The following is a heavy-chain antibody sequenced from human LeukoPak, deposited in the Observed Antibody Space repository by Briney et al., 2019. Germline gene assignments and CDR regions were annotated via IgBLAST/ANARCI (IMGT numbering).Heavy chain of an antibody. J-gene: IGHJ4*02. Sequence: PGGSLRLSCAASGFTFSDYYMSWIRQPPGKGLEWISYISDSGTTIYYADSVRGRFTISRDNPKNSLYLQMNSLRAEDTAVYYCARVYIAEDFWGQGTLVTISS. CDR3: ARVYIAEDF. D-gene: IGHD2-15*01. V-gene: IGHV3-11*01. CDR2: ISDSGTTI. CDR1: GFTFSDYY.